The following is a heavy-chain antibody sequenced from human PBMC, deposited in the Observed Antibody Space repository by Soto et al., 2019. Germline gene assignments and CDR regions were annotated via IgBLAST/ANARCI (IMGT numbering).Heavy chain of an antibody. V-gene: IGHV3-33*01. CDR3: ARAEAGTDEGFDI. D-gene: IGHD3-10*01. CDR1: GFTVSNYG. Sequence: QVQLVESGGGVVQPGQSLRLSCAASGFTVSNYGMHWVRQAPGKGLEWVAVIWKDGNNKYYRDSVKGRFTISRDNSKNTMELQMSSLRGEDTAVYYCARAEAGTDEGFDIWGHGRMVTVSS. CDR2: IWKDGNNK. J-gene: IGHJ3*02.